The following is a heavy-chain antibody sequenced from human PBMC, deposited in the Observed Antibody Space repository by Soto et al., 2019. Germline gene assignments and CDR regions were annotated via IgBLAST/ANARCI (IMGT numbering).Heavy chain of an antibody. V-gene: IGHV3-33*01. Sequence: QVQLVESGGGVVQPGRSLRLSCAASGFTFSSYAMQWVRQAPGKGLEWVAVIWYDGSNKYYADSVKGRFTISRDDSKNTLYLQMNPLRAEDTAVYYCARDMITFGGVIVTYGMDVWGQGTTVTVSS. CDR3: ARDMITFGGVIVTYGMDV. D-gene: IGHD3-16*02. CDR2: IWYDGSNK. CDR1: GFTFSSYA. J-gene: IGHJ6*02.